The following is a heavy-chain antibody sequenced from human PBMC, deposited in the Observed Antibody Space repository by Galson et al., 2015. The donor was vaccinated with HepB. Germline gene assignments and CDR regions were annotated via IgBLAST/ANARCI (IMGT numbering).Heavy chain of an antibody. Sequence: SLRLSCAASGFTFNTYAMSWVRQAPGKGLEWVSAISGSGGSTSYADSVKGRFTISRDNSKNTLYLQMNSLRAEDTAVYYCARKFYYGSGPFYDVFDYWGQGPLVTVSS. J-gene: IGHJ4*02. V-gene: IGHV3-23*01. CDR2: ISGSGGST. CDR1: GFTFNTYA. D-gene: IGHD3-10*01. CDR3: ARKFYYGSGPFYDVFDY.